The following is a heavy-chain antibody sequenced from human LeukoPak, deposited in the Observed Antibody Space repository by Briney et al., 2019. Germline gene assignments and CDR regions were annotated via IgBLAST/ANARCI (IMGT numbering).Heavy chain of an antibody. V-gene: IGHV1-3*01. CDR1: GYTFTSYA. Sequence: ASVKVSCKASGYTFTSYAMHWVRQAPGQRLEWMGWINAANGNTEYSQNFQDRVTITRDTSATTAYMELSSLRSEDTAVYYCARGSYFYGSGSFMGSDYWGQGTLVTVSS. J-gene: IGHJ4*02. D-gene: IGHD3-10*01. CDR2: INAANGNT. CDR3: ARGSYFYGSGSFMGSDY.